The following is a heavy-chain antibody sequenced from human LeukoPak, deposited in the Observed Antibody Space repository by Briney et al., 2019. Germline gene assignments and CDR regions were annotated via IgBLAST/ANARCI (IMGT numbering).Heavy chain of an antibody. Sequence: ASVKVSCKASGGTFSSYAISWVRQAPGQGLEWMGGIIPIFGTANYAQKFQGGVTITADESTSTAYMELSSLRSEDTAVYYCARAITMIVVALRYWGQGTLVTVSS. V-gene: IGHV1-69*13. CDR1: GGTFSSYA. J-gene: IGHJ4*02. CDR2: IIPIFGTA. D-gene: IGHD3-22*01. CDR3: ARAITMIVVALRY.